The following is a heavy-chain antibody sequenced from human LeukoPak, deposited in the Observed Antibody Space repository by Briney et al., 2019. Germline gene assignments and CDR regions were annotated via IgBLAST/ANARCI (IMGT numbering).Heavy chain of an antibody. Sequence: PGGSLRLSCAASGPTFSGHWMNWVRQAPGKGLEWVANIKPDGSGTNYVDSVKGRFTISRDNAKNSAYLQMNSLGAEDTALYYCLASSGYWGQGTLVSVSS. V-gene: IGHV3-7*05. J-gene: IGHJ4*02. D-gene: IGHD1-14*01. CDR3: LASSGY. CDR1: GPTFSGHW. CDR2: IKPDGSGT.